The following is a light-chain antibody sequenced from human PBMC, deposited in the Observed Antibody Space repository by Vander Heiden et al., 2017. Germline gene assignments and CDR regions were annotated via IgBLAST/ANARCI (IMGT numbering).Light chain of an antibody. CDR2: GAS. CDR3: QQYGSSRWK. Sequence: EIVLTQSPGTLSLSPGERATLSCRASQSVSSSHLAWYQQKPGQAPRLLIYGASSRATGIPDRFSGSGSGTDFTLTISRLEPEDFAVYYCQQYGSSRWKVGQGTKVEIK. V-gene: IGKV3-20*01. CDR1: QSVSSSH. J-gene: IGKJ1*01.